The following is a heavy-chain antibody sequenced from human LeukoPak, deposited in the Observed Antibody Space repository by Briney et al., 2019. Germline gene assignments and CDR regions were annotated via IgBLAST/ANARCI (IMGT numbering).Heavy chain of an antibody. J-gene: IGHJ4*02. CDR3: ARPYSSGWYVGY. CDR1: GYTFTGYY. CDR2: INPNSGGT. Sequence: ASVEVSCKASGYTFTGYYMHWVRQAPGQGLEWMGWINPNSGGTNYAQKFQGRVTMTRDTSISTAYMELSRLRSDDTAVYYCARPYSSGWYVGYWGQGTLVTVSS. D-gene: IGHD6-19*01. V-gene: IGHV1-2*02.